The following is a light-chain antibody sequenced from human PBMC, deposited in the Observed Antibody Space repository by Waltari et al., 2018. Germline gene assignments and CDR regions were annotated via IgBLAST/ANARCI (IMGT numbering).Light chain of an antibody. CDR3: MQSRLWPWT. J-gene: IGKJ1*01. CDR1: QSLVYTDGNTY. CDR2: YVS. Sequence: DVVLAQSPLSLPVTLGQPASISCRSSQSLVYTDGNTYLNWFQQRPGQSPRRLSSYVSNRDSGVPDRFSGSGSGTDFTLEISRVEAEDVGVYYCMQSRLWPWTLGQGTTVEIK. V-gene: IGKV2-30*01.